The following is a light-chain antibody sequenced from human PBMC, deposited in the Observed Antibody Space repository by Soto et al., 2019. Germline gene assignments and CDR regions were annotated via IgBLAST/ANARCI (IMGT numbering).Light chain of an antibody. Sequence: DIQMTRSPSSLSASVGDRVTITCRASQSISTYLNWYQQTPGKAPKLLIYAASSLQSGVPSRFSGSGSGTDFTLTISSLHPEDSATYYCQQSYSTPPTFGQGTKVDIK. CDR3: QQSYSTPPT. J-gene: IGKJ1*01. CDR1: QSISTY. V-gene: IGKV1-39*01. CDR2: AAS.